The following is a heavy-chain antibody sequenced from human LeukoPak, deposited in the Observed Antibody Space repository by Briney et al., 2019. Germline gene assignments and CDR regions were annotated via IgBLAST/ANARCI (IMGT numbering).Heavy chain of an antibody. CDR2: IQQDGSEK. CDR3: ARDLTYYYDSSGYLEDY. J-gene: IGHJ4*02. Sequence: GGTLRLFCAASGFTYSRHWMSWVRQAPGKGLEGVTNIQQDGSEKYYVDSVKGRFTIARDNAKNSLYPQMNSLRAEDTAVYYCARDLTYYYDSSGYLEDYWGQGTLVTVSS. V-gene: IGHV3-7*01. CDR1: GFTYSRHW. D-gene: IGHD3-22*01.